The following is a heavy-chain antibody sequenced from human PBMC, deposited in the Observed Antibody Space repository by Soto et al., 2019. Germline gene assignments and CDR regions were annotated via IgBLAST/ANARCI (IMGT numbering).Heavy chain of an antibody. CDR3: GRKSQGSVTVTGNWYCDL. Sequence: EVQLLESGGGLLQPGGSLRLSCAASGFTFGGYAMNWVRQAPGKGLEWVSGISGGGDATFYTDSVKGRFTISRDNSGNTLYLQMNSLRTEDTGVYFCGRKSQGSVTVTGNWYCDLWGRGTLVTVSS. J-gene: IGHJ2*01. D-gene: IGHD4-17*01. V-gene: IGHV3-23*01. CDR1: GFTFGGYA. CDR2: ISGGGDAT.